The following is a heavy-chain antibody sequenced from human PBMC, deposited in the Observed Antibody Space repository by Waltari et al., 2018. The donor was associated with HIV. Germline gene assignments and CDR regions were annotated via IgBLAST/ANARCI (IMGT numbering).Heavy chain of an antibody. V-gene: IGHV4-38-2*01. CDR3: AKTLPDYYDSSGNGGFDY. CDR2: IYHSGGT. J-gene: IGHJ4*02. D-gene: IGHD3-22*01. CDR1: GYSISSGYY. Sequence: QVQLQESGPGLVKPSETLSLTCAVSGYSISSGYYWGWIRQPPGKGLEWIGSIYHSGGTYDNPSLKSRVTISVDTSKNQFSLKLSSVTAADTAVYYCAKTLPDYYDSSGNGGFDYWGQGTLVTVSS.